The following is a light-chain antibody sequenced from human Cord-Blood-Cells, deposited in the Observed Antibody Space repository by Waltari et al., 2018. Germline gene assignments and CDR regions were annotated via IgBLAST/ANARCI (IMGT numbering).Light chain of an antibody. CDR1: QSVSSN. J-gene: IGKJ2*01. V-gene: IGKV3-15*01. CDR3: QQYNNWPPKLFTP. CDR2: GAS. Sequence: EIVMTQSPATLSVSPGERATLSCRASQSVSSNLAWYQQKPGQAPRLLIYGASTRATGIPARFSGSGSGTEFTLPISSLQSEDFAVYYCQQYNNWPPKLFTPFGQGTKLEIK.